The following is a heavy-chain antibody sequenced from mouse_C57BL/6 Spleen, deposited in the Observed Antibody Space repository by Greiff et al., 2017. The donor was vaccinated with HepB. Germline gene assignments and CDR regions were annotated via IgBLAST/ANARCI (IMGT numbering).Heavy chain of an antibody. J-gene: IGHJ2*01. CDR3: ARDGSSRGYYFDY. CDR1: GYTFTSYW. V-gene: IGHV1-55*01. CDR2: IYPGSGST. Sequence: QVQLKQPGAELVKPGASVKMSCKASGYTFTSYWITWVKQRPGQGLEWIGDIYPGSGSTNYNEKFKSKATLTVDTSSSTAYMQLSSLTSEDSAVYYCARDGSSRGYYFDYWGQGTTLTVSS. D-gene: IGHD1-1*01.